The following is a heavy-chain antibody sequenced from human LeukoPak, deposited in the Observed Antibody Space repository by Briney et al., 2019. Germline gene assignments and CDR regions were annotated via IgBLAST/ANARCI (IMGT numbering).Heavy chain of an antibody. D-gene: IGHD4-17*01. CDR3: AKDATEYGDSHFDW. Sequence: GGSLRLSCSASGFTFNSYGIHWVRLAPGKGLEWVAVIWHDGSHEYYADSAKGRFTISRDNSRNTVYLQMNSLRAEDTAVYYCAKDATEYGDSHFDWWGQGTRVTVSS. J-gene: IGHJ4*02. V-gene: IGHV3-33*06. CDR1: GFTFNSYG. CDR2: IWHDGSHE.